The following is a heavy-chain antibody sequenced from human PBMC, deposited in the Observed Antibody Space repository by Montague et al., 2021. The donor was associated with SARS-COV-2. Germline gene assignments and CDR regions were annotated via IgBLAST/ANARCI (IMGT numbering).Heavy chain of an antibody. CDR1: GFTFSDYS. J-gene: IGHJ6*02. D-gene: IGHD7-27*01. V-gene: IGHV3-21*01. CDR2: INTGGSYI. CDR3: ARDHRVRGNWGYGMDL. Sequence: SLRLSCAASGFTFSDYSMNWVRQAPGKGLEWVSSINTGGSYIYYADSVKGRFTISRDNARNSLYLQMNSLRAEDTAVYYCARDHRVRGNWGYGMDLWGQGTTVTVSS.